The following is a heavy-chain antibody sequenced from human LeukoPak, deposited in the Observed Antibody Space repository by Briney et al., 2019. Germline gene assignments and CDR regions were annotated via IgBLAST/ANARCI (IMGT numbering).Heavy chain of an antibody. CDR3: ASSFYYDSRDY. D-gene: IGHD3-22*01. J-gene: IGHJ4*02. Sequence: SETLSLACVVYGGSFSGYFWSWIRQPPGKGLEWIGEITPSGSTNYSPSLKSPVSISIDTSKKKLSLRLTSVTAADSAVYYCASSFYYDSRDYWGQGTLVTVSS. V-gene: IGHV4-34*01. CDR1: GGSFSGYF. CDR2: ITPSGST.